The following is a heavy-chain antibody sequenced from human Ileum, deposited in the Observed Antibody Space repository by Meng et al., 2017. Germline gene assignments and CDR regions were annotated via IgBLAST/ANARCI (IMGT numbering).Heavy chain of an antibody. CDR2: INHSGST. CDR3: ARGRGLIWFGEWFDP. V-gene: IGHV4-34*01. Sequence: QGRLRQWGGGPVTASETLSLTCAFHGGSFSGYYWSWIRQPPGKGLEWIGVINHSGSTNYNPSLKSRVTISVDTSKNQFSLKLSSVTAADTAVYYCARGRGLIWFGEWFDPWGQGTLVTVSS. J-gene: IGHJ5*02. D-gene: IGHD3-10*01. CDR1: GGSFSGYY.